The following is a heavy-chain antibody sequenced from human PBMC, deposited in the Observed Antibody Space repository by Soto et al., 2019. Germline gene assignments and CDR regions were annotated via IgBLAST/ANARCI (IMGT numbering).Heavy chain of an antibody. Sequence: EVQLVESGGGLVQPGGSLRLSCAASGFTFSPFWMHWVRQVPGKGPVWVSRINSDGNSTSYADSVKGRFTISRVNAKNTLYLQMNSLRAEDTAVYYCARGSNQFDYGGHGTLVTVSS. CDR2: INSDGNST. J-gene: IGHJ4*01. CDR3: ARGSNQFDY. V-gene: IGHV3-74*01. D-gene: IGHD4-4*01. CDR1: GFTFSPFW.